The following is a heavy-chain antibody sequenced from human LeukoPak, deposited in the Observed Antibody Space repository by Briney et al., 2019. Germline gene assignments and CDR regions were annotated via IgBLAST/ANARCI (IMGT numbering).Heavy chain of an antibody. V-gene: IGHV1-2*02. CDR3: ARAPRDGYNYDY. D-gene: IGHD5-24*01. Sequence: ASVTVSCKASGYTFTDYYLLWVRQAPGQGPEWMGWINPNSGGTNYAQKFQGRVTMTRDTSISTAYMELSRLRSDDTAVYYCARAPRDGYNYDYWGQGTLVTVSS. CDR1: GYTFTDYY. J-gene: IGHJ4*02. CDR2: INPNSGGT.